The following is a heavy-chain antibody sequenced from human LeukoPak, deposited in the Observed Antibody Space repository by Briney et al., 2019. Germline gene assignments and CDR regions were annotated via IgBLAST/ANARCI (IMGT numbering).Heavy chain of an antibody. Sequence: GGSLRLSCAASGFTFSSYAMSWVRQAPGKGLEWVSAISGSGGSTYYADSVKGRFTISRDNSKNTLYLQMNSLRAEDTAVYYCAKESGITIFGVVIGGQGYYFDYWGQGTLVTVSS. CDR1: GFTFSSYA. CDR2: ISGSGGST. D-gene: IGHD3-3*01. V-gene: IGHV3-23*01. J-gene: IGHJ4*02. CDR3: AKESGITIFGVVIGGQGYYFDY.